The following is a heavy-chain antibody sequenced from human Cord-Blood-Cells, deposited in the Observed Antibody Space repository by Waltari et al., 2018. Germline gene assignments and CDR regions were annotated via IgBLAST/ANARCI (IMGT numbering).Heavy chain of an antibody. CDR2: SNPKRGGK. CDR3: ARSARDSEVDY. D-gene: IGHD5-18*01. V-gene: IGHV1-2*04. Sequence: QVQLVQSGAEVKKPVASVKVSCKASGYSFTGYYMHWVRQAPGQGLEWMGWSNPKRGGKNEARTFPVWVTRTRDTSISTAYMELSRLRSDGTADCYCARSARDSEVDYWGQGALVAVAA. J-gene: IGHJ4*02. CDR1: GYSFTGYY.